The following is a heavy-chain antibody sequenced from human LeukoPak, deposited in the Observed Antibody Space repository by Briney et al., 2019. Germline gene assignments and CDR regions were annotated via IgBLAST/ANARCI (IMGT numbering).Heavy chain of an antibody. Sequence: SETVSLTCAVYGGPFSGYYWSWIRQPPGKGLEWIGEINHSGSTNYNPALKSRVTISLDTSKNQFSLKLSSVTAADTAVYYCARGRPYSSGYYRALDIWGQGTMVTVSS. D-gene: IGHD3-22*01. CDR1: GGPFSGYY. V-gene: IGHV4-34*01. CDR2: INHSGST. J-gene: IGHJ3*02. CDR3: ARGRPYSSGYYRALDI.